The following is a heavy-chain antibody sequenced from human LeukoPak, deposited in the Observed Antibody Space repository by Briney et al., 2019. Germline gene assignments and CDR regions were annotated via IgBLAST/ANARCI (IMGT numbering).Heavy chain of an antibody. CDR3: AKSLTVTLRGYYYYGMDV. CDR1: GFTFSSYA. Sequence: GGSLRLSCAASGFTFSSYAMSWVRQAPGKGMEWVSAISGSGGSTYYADSVKGRFTISRDNSKNTLYLQMNSLRAEDTAVYYCAKSLTVTLRGYYYYGMDVWGKGTTVTVSS. CDR2: ISGSGGST. V-gene: IGHV3-23*01. J-gene: IGHJ6*04. D-gene: IGHD4-17*01.